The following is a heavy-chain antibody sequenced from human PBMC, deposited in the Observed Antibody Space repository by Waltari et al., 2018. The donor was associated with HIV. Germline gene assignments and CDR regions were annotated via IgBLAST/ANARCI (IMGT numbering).Heavy chain of an antibody. D-gene: IGHD2-15*01. J-gene: IGHJ6*02. CDR3: AKDHCSGGACYLASRYSYYGMNV. V-gene: IGHV3-48*02. Sequence: EVQLVESGGGLVQPGGSLRVSCAASGLTFSSYSMNWVRQDPGKGRAWVSYISSSTSTIYYADSVQGRFTISRDNGRDSLYLQMNSLRDEDTAVYYCAKDHCSGGACYLASRYSYYGMNVWGQGTTVTVSS. CDR1: GLTFSSYS. CDR2: ISSSTSTI.